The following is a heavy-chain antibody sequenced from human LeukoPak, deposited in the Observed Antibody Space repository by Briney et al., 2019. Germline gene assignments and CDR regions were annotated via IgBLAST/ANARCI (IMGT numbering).Heavy chain of an antibody. CDR3: AGLDYDFWSGNPWHYYYYYMEV. D-gene: IGHD3-3*01. Sequence: PSQTLSLTCTVSGGSISSGGYYWSWIRQHPGKGLESIGYIYYSGSTYYNPSLKGRVTISVDTSKNQFSLKLSSVTAADTAVYYCAGLDYDFWSGNPWHYYYYYMEVWGKGTTVTVSS. V-gene: IGHV4-31*03. CDR1: GGSISSGGYY. J-gene: IGHJ6*03. CDR2: IYYSGST.